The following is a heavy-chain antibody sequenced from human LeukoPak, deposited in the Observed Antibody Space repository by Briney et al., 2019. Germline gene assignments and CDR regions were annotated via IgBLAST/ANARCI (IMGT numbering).Heavy chain of an antibody. V-gene: IGHV1-18*01. J-gene: IGHJ4*02. CDR2: ISAYNGNT. CDR3: ARDIVTMVRGVIYFDY. CDR1: GYTFTSYG. D-gene: IGHD3-10*01. Sequence: ASVKVSCKASGYTFTSYGISWVRQAPGQGLEWMGWISAYNGNTNYAQKLQGRVTMTTDTSTSTDYMELRSLRSDDTAVYYCARDIVTMVRGVIYFDYWGQGTLVTVSS.